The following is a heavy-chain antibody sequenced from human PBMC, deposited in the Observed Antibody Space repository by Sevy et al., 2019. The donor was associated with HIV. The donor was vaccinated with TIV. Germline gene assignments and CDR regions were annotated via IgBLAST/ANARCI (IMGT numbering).Heavy chain of an antibody. V-gene: IGHV3-23*01. CDR1: GFTFISYA. Sequence: GGSLRLSCAASGFTFISYAMSWVRQAPGKGLEWVSSISPSGGSTYYADSVKGRFSISRDNSKNTVDLQMNSLRAEDTAVYYCAKEAAMGYVWGQGTMVTVSS. J-gene: IGHJ3*01. CDR3: AKEAAMGYV. D-gene: IGHD5-18*01. CDR2: ISPSGGST.